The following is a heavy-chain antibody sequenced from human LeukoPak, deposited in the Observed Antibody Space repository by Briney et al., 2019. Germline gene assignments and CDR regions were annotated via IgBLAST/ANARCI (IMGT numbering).Heavy chain of an antibody. CDR2: IRNDGSNK. J-gene: IGHJ5*02. D-gene: IGHD3-10*01. CDR1: GFTFSSYG. Sequence: PGGSLRLSCAASGFTFSSYGMHWVRQAPGKGLEWVAFIRNDGSNKNYADSVKGRFTISRGNSKNTLYLQMNSLRAEDTAVYYCAKDYSKTSYYGSGTYYRPNWFDPWGQGTLVTVSS. V-gene: IGHV3-30*02. CDR3: AKDYSKTSYYGSGTYYRPNWFDP.